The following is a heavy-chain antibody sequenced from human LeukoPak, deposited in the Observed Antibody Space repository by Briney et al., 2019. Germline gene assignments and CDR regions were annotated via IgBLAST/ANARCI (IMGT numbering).Heavy chain of an antibody. V-gene: IGHV3-23*01. J-gene: IGHJ4*02. CDR3: AKDTGYCGGDCYSY. D-gene: IGHD2-21*02. CDR1: GFTFSSYA. Sequence: GGSLRLSCAASGFTFSSYAMSWVRQAPGKGLEWISTISVSGGSTYYADSVKGRFTISRDNSKNTLYLQMNSLRAEDTAVYYCAKDTGYCGGDCYSYWGQGTLVTVSS. CDR2: ISVSGGST.